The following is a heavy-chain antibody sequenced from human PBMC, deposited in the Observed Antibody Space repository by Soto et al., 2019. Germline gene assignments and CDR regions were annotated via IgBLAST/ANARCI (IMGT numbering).Heavy chain of an antibody. CDR1: GGSISSGGYC. V-gene: IGHV4-31*03. Sequence: QVQLQESGPGLVKPSQTLSLTCTVSGGSISSGGYCWSWIRQHPGKGLEWIGYIYYSGSTYYNPSLKSRVTISVDTSKNQFSLKLSSVTAADTAVYYCARHHYDFWSGYYSSYMDVWGKGTTVTVSS. J-gene: IGHJ6*03. CDR2: IYYSGST. CDR3: ARHHYDFWSGYYSSYMDV. D-gene: IGHD3-3*01.